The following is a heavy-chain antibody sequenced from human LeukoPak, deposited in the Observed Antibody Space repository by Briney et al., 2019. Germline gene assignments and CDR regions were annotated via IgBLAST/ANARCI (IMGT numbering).Heavy chain of an antibody. CDR1: GGSISSSNW. V-gene: IGHV4-4*02. D-gene: IGHD5-12*01. J-gene: IGHJ4*02. CDR2: IYHSGST. CDR3: ASHSGYDYFDY. Sequence: SETLSLTCAVSGGSISSSNWWSWVRQPPGKGLEWIGEIYHSGSTNYNPPLKSRVTISVDKSKNQFSLKLSSVTAADTAVYYCASHSGYDYFDYWGQGTLVTVSS.